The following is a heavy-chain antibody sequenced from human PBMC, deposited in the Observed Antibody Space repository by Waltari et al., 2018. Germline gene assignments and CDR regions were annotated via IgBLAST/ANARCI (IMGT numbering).Heavy chain of an antibody. D-gene: IGHD1-7*01. V-gene: IGHV1-2*02. J-gene: IGHJ3*02. CDR1: GYTFTGYY. CDR2: IKPNSGGT. CDR3: ASEDWNYGPHAFDI. Sequence: QVQLVQSGAEVKKPGASVKVSCKASGYTFTGYYMHWVRQAPGQGLEWMGWIKPNSGGTNNAQKLQGRVTMTRDTSISTAYMELSRLRSDDTAVYYCASEDWNYGPHAFDIWGQGTMVTVSS.